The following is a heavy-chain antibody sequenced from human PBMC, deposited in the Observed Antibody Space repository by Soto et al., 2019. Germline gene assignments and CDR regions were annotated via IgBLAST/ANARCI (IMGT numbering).Heavy chain of an antibody. D-gene: IGHD6-6*01. V-gene: IGHV3-20*01. Sequence: GGSLRLSCAASGFTFDDYGMSWVRQAPGKGLGWVSGINWNGGSTGYADSVKGRFTISRDNAKNSLYLQMNSLRAEDTALYHCARGDSSSHIEPFDIWGQGTMVTVSS. CDR3: ARGDSSSHIEPFDI. CDR2: INWNGGST. J-gene: IGHJ3*02. CDR1: GFTFDDYG.